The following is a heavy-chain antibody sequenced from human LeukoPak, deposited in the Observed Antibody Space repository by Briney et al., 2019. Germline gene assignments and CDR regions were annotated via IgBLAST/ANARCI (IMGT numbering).Heavy chain of an antibody. Sequence: SGGSLRLSCAASGFTFDDYAMHWVRQAPGKGLEWVSGISWNSGSIGYADSVKGRFTISRDNAKNSLYLQMNSLRAEDTALYYCAKDILTGYPYYYGMDVWGQGTTVTVSS. D-gene: IGHD3-9*01. V-gene: IGHV3-9*01. CDR1: GFTFDDYA. CDR3: AKDILTGYPYYYGMDV. J-gene: IGHJ6*02. CDR2: ISWNSGSI.